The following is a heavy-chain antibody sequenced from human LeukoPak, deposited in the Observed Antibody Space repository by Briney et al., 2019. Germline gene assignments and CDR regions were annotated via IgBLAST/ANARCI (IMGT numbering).Heavy chain of an antibody. J-gene: IGHJ4*02. CDR1: GGSISSYY. D-gene: IGHD3-9*01. CDR3: ARGDILTGYYAYFDY. Sequence: NSSETLSLTCTVSGGSISSYYWSWIRQPPGKGLEWIGYIYYSGSTNYNPSLKSRVTISVDTSKNQFSLKLSSVTAADTAVYYCARGDILTGYYAYFDYWGQGTLVTVSS. CDR2: IYYSGST. V-gene: IGHV4-59*01.